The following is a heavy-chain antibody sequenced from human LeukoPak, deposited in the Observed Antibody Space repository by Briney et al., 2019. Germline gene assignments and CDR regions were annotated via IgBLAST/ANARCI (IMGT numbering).Heavy chain of an antibody. CDR3: TTVRTIFGVVISRTLWYMDV. V-gene: IGHV3-23*01. CDR2: ISGSGGST. D-gene: IGHD3-3*01. CDR1: GFTFSSYA. J-gene: IGHJ6*03. Sequence: GGSLRLSCAASGFTFSSYAMSWVRKAPGKGLEWVSAISGSGGSTYYADSVKGRFTISRDNSRNTLYLQMNSLKTEDTAVYYCTTVRTIFGVVISRTLWYMDVWGKGTTVTVSS.